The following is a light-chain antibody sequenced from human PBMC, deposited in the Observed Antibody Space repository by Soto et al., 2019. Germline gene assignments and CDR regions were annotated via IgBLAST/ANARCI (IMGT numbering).Light chain of an antibody. CDR3: QKYSSVIT. CDR2: AAS. Sequence: DIQMTQSPASLSASVGDRVTITCRASQGISNYLAWYQQKPGKVPKLLIYAASTLQSGVPSRFSGSGSGTDFPLTITSLQPEGVATSYCQKYSSVITVGQGTRLEIK. CDR1: QGISNY. V-gene: IGKV1-27*01. J-gene: IGKJ5*01.